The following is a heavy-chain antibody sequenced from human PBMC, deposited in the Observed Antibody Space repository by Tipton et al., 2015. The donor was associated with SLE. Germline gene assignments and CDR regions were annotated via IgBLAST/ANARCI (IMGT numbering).Heavy chain of an antibody. CDR2: IYYSGST. J-gene: IGHJ5*02. CDR1: GGSISSSSYY. Sequence: TLFLTCTVSGGSISSSSYYWGWIRQPPGKGLEWIGSIYYSGSTYYNPSLKSRVTISVDTSKNQFSLKLSSVTAADAAVYYCARLRWRQQPASWCQGTLVNVSS. V-gene: IGHV4-39*07. D-gene: IGHD6-13*01. CDR3: ARLRWRQQPAS.